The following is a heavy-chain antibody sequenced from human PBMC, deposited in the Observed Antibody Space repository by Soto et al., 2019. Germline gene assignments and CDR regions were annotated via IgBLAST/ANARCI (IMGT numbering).Heavy chain of an antibody. CDR1: GGTFSSYA. CDR3: ARTTFSYSSGWYGFDP. D-gene: IGHD6-19*01. CDR2: IIPIFGTA. V-gene: IGHV1-69*12. J-gene: IGHJ5*02. Sequence: QVQLVQSGAEVKKPGSSVKVSCKASGGTFSSYAISWVRQAPGQGLEWMGGIIPIFGTANHAQKFQGRVTITADESTSTAYMELSRLRSEDTAVYYCARTTFSYSSGWYGFDPWGQGTLVTVSS.